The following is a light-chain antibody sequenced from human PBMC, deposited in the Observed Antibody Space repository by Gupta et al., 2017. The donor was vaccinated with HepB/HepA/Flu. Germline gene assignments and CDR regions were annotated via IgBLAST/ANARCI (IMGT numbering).Light chain of an antibody. CDR3: QQYGDVMFT. J-gene: IGKJ4*01. Sequence: IQMTQSPSSLSPSVGDRVTIPCQASYDLRSHLSWYHQKPGKAPKLLIYDASELYEGVPSRFSGSGSRTDFTLNISNLQPEDVGRYYCQQYGDVMFTFGGGTXLEIK. CDR1: YDLRSH. V-gene: IGKV1-33*01. CDR2: DAS.